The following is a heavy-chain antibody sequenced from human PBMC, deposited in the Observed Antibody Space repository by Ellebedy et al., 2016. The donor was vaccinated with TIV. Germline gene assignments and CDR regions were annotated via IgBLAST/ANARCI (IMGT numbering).Heavy chain of an antibody. Sequence: AASVKVSCKASGYTLTGYYMHWVRQAPGQGLEWMGWINPHSGDTKYAQKFQGRVTMTTDTSINTAYMELSRLRSDDTAVYYCARIPQLLEFENWGQGTLVTVSS. CDR2: INPHSGDT. CDR3: ARIPQLLEFEN. V-gene: IGHV1-2*02. J-gene: IGHJ4*02. D-gene: IGHD2-2*01. CDR1: GYTLTGYY.